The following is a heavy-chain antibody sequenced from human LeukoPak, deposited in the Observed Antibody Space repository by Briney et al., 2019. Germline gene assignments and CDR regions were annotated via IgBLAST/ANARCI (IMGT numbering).Heavy chain of an antibody. V-gene: IGHV3-11*04. CDR3: ARREGYCSSTSCRYQPRYYYYMDV. CDR2: ISSSGSTI. J-gene: IGHJ6*03. Sequence: TGGSLRLSCAASGFTFSDYYMSWIRQAPGKGLEWVSYISSSGSTIYYADSVKGRFNISRDNAKNSLYLQMNSLRAEDTAVYYCARREGYCSSTSCRYQPRYYYYMDVWGKGTTVTVSS. D-gene: IGHD2-2*01. CDR1: GFTFSDYY.